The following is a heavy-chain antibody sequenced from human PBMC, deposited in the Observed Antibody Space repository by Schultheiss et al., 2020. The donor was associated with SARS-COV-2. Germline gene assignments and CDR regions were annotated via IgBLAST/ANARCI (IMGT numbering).Heavy chain of an antibody. CDR2: INAAGTDP. CDR1: GFTFSSYG. J-gene: IGHJ4*02. Sequence: GGSLRLSCAASGFTFSSYGMHWVRQAPGKGLEWVSRINAAGTDPYYAGSVKGRFTISRDNSKNTLFLQMNSLRAEDTAVYYCAKGRGYSYGYYDYWGQGTLVTVSS. V-gene: IGHV3-NL1*01. D-gene: IGHD5-18*01. CDR3: AKGRGYSYGYYDY.